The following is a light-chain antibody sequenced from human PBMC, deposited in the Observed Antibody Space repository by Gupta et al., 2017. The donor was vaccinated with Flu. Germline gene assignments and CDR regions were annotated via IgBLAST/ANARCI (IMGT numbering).Light chain of an antibody. CDR2: AAS. V-gene: IGKV1-39*01. J-gene: IGKJ3*01. CDR3: QQRHNIPFP. CDR1: QGIENY. Sequence: DNKMTQSPSSRSVSVGDRGTITCRASQGIENYLNWYQQKPGKAPKLLIYAASTVESGDTSRFSGSGSGTDFTLTISRRQPEDFANYYCQQRHNIPFPFGHGTTVDIK.